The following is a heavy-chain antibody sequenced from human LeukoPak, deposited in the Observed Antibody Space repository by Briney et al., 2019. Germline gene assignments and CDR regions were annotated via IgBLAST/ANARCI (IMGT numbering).Heavy chain of an antibody. V-gene: IGHV1-2*02. J-gene: IGHJ4*02. Sequence: ASVKVSCKASGYTFTAYYMHWVRQAPGQGLEWMGWINPKSGGTNYPQKFQGRVTMTRDTSISTAYMELSRLRSDDTAVYYCARGIYGGNSPLVDYWGQGTLVTVSS. CDR3: ARGIYGGNSPLVDY. CDR2: INPKSGGT. CDR1: GYTFTAYY. D-gene: IGHD4-23*01.